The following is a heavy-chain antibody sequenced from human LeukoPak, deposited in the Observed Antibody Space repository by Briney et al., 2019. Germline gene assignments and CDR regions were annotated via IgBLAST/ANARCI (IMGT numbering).Heavy chain of an antibody. CDR2: IYYSGST. CDR3: ARDMASSSYREFDY. D-gene: IGHD6-6*01. J-gene: IGHJ4*02. V-gene: IGHV4-39*07. CDR1: GGSISSSSYY. Sequence: SETLSLTCTVSGGSISSSSYYWGWIRQPPGKGLEWIGSIYYSGSTYYNPSLKSRVTISVDTSKNQFSLKLSSVTAADTAVYYCARDMASSSYREFDYWGQGTLVTVSS.